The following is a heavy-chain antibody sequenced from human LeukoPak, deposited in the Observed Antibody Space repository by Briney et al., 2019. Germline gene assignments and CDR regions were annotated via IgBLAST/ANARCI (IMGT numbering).Heavy chain of an antibody. CDR1: GFTFSFYA. CDR2: ISSKSDYT. V-gene: IGHV3-23*01. J-gene: IGHJ4*02. D-gene: IGHD3-22*01. Sequence: TGGSLRLSCAASGFTFSFYAMSWVRQAPGKGLEWVSSISSKSDYTYYEDSVKGRFTVSRDNSKSTLYLQMNSLRAEDTAIYYCAKDRPNYYESNGHYYRRDGDYWGQGTLVTVSS. CDR3: AKDRPNYYESNGHYYRRDGDY.